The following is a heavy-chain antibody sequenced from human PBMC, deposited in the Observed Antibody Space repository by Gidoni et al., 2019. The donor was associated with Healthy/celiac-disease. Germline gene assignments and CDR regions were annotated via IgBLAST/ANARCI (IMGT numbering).Heavy chain of an antibody. Sequence: EVQLVESGGGLVQPGRSLRLSCAASGFTFDDYAMHWVRQAPGKGLEWVSGISWNSGSIGYADSVKGRFTISRDNAKNSLYLQMNSLRAEDTALYYCAKAWTPSYLNGDQPLNDAFDIWGQGTMVTVSS. J-gene: IGHJ3*02. CDR3: AKAWTPSYLNGDQPLNDAFDI. V-gene: IGHV3-9*01. CDR1: GFTFDDYA. CDR2: ISWNSGSI. D-gene: IGHD4-17*01.